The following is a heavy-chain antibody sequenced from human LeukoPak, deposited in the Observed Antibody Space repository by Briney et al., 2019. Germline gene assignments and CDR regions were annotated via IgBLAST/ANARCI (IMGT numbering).Heavy chain of an antibody. CDR2: INPNSGDT. CDR3: ARGRYSYGKDYDYYMDV. Sequence: ASVKVSCKASGYTFTGYYMHWVRQAPGQGLEWMGRINPNSGDTNYAQNFQGRVTMTRDTSGCTSNMELSRLRSEDTAVYHCARGRYSYGKDYDYYMDVWGKGTTVTVSS. J-gene: IGHJ6*03. V-gene: IGHV1-2*06. D-gene: IGHD5-18*01. CDR1: GYTFTGYY.